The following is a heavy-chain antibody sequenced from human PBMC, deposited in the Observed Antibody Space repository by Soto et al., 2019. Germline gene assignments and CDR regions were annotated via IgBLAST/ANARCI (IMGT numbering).Heavy chain of an antibody. Sequence: QVQLQESGPGLVKPSQTLSLTCTVSGGSISSGGYFWSWIRQHPGKGLEWIGDINYSGSTYSNPSLKSRVTISVATSKNSFSLKLSSVTAADTAVYYCARDILLWFGQLPPRAHDAFDIWGQGTMVTVSS. CDR3: ARDILLWFGQLPPRAHDAFDI. CDR2: INYSGST. J-gene: IGHJ3*02. D-gene: IGHD3-10*01. V-gene: IGHV4-31*03. CDR1: GGSISSGGYF.